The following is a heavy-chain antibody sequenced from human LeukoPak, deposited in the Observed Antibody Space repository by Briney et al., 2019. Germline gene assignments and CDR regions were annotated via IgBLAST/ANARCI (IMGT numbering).Heavy chain of an antibody. V-gene: IGHV4-31*03. CDR3: ARDGGYGGNFDY. D-gene: IGHD4-23*01. Sequence: SETLSLTCSVPGGSVSSGGNYWTWIRQRPGKGLQWIGYIYDSGSTYYNPSLKSRGTISADTSKNQFSLRLDSLTAADTAVYYCARDGGYGGNFDYWGRGTLVIVSS. CDR1: GGSVSSGGNY. CDR2: IYDSGST. J-gene: IGHJ4*02.